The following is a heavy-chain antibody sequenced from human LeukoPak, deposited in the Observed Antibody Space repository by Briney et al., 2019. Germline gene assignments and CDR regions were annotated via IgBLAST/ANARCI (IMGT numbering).Heavy chain of an antibody. V-gene: IGHV4-39*07. CDR2: IYYSGST. CDR1: GGSISSSSYY. CDR3: ASQSTGYSSGWYGENY. J-gene: IGHJ4*02. D-gene: IGHD6-19*01. Sequence: SETLSLTCTVSGGSISSSSYYWGWIRQPPGKGLEWIGSIYYSGSTYYNPSLKSRVTISVDTSKNQFSLKLSSVTAADTAVYYCASQSTGYSSGWYGENYWGQGTLVTVSS.